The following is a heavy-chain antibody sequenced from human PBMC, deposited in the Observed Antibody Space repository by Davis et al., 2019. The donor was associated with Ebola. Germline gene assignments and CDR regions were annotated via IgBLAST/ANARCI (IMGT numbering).Heavy chain of an antibody. CDR2: INAGNGNT. D-gene: IGHD6-13*01. V-gene: IGHV1-3*01. CDR1: GYTFTSYA. Sequence: AASVKVSCKASGYTFTSYAMHWVRQASGQRLEWMGWINAGNGNTKYSQKFQGRVTITRDTSASTAYMELSSLRSEDTAVYYCARDRLAAPFDYWGQGTLVTVSS. J-gene: IGHJ4*02. CDR3: ARDRLAAPFDY.